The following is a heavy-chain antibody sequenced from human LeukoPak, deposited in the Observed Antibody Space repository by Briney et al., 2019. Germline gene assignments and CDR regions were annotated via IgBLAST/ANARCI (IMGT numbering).Heavy chain of an antibody. J-gene: IGHJ6*02. CDR3: ARRGVLDGLDV. V-gene: IGHV5-51*01. Sequence: GESLKISCKGFGYTFSNHWIAWLRQMPEKGLEWMGIMYPGDSDTRYSPSFQGQVTFSVDKSIATAYLEWSSLKASDTALYYCARRGVLDGLDVWGQGTTVTVSS. CDR2: MYPGDSDT. CDR1: GYTFSNHW. D-gene: IGHD3-3*01.